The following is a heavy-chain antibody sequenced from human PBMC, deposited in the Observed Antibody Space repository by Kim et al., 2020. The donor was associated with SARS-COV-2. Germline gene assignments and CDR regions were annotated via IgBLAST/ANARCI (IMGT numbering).Heavy chain of an antibody. CDR2: ISADTSTK. V-gene: IGHV3-48*02. J-gene: IGHJ4*02. CDR3: ASALGFQNVLTGYSTLDH. Sequence: GGSLRLSCAASGFSFNSSGMNWVRQAPGKGLEWVSYISADTSTKYYAASVKGRFTVSRDNAKNSLYLQMKSLRDEDTAMYYCASALGFQNVLTGYSTLDHWGQGTLVTVSS. CDR1: GFSFNSSG. D-gene: IGHD3-9*01.